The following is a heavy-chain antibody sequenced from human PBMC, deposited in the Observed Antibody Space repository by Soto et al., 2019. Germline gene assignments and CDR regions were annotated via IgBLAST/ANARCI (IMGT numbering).Heavy chain of an antibody. Sequence: SETLSPTCTVSGGSISSYYWSWIRQPPGKGLEWIGYIYYSGSTNYNPSLKSRVNISVDTSKNQITLKLSSVTAADTAVYYCARAGDYGILGYYYYYYMDVWGKGTTVTVSS. D-gene: IGHD4-17*01. CDR1: GGSISSYY. J-gene: IGHJ6*03. V-gene: IGHV4-59*08. CDR3: ARAGDYGILGYYYYYYMDV. CDR2: IYYSGST.